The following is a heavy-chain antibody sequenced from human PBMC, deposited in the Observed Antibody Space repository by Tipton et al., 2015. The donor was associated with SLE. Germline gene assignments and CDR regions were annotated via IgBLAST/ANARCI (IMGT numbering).Heavy chain of an antibody. V-gene: IGHV3-23*01. CDR2: ISGSGGTT. CDR1: GFTFSNYA. D-gene: IGHD3-22*01. Sequence: GSLRLSCAASGFTFSNYAVNWVRQAPGKGLEWVSSISGSGGTTKYADSVKGRFTISRDNSKNTLYLQMNSLRAEDTAVYYCTRTRITMIGAVDIWGQGTMVTVSS. CDR3: TRTRITMIGAVDI. J-gene: IGHJ3*02.